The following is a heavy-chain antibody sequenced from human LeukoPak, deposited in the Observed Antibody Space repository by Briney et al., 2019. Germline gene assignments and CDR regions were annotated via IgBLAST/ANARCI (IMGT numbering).Heavy chain of an antibody. D-gene: IGHD6-19*01. CDR2: IYHSGST. CDR3: ARVGGEQWLVNDAFDI. J-gene: IGHJ3*02. CDR1: GGSISSGGYY. V-gene: IGHV4-30-2*01. Sequence: PSETLSLTCTVSGGSISSGGYYWSWIRQPPGKGLEWIGYIYHSGSTYYNPSLKSRVTISVDRSKNQFSLKLSSVTAADTAVYYCARVGGEQWLVNDAFDIWGQGTMVTVSS.